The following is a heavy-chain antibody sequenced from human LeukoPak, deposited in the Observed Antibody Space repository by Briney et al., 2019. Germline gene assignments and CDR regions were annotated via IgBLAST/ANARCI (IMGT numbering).Heavy chain of an antibody. Sequence: GGSLRLSCAASGFTFSTYWMHWVRQAPGKGLVWVSRISSDGSATYNADPARDRFTISRDNAKNTLYLQMNSLRAEDTAVYYCARDHEYYYGSGSYYPGGCDYWGQGTLVTVS. CDR1: GFTFSTYW. V-gene: IGHV3-74*01. CDR2: ISSDGSAT. CDR3: ARDHEYYYGSGSYYPGGCDY. J-gene: IGHJ4*02. D-gene: IGHD3-10*01.